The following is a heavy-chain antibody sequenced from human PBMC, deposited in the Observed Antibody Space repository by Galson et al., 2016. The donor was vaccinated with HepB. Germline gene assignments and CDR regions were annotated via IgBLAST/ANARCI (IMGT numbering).Heavy chain of an antibody. Sequence: SVKVSCKASGYTFTTYGIAWVRQAPGQGLEWMGWINPNDGNRNYAQKFQGRVTMTTDTSTGTAYMELSSLRSDDTAVYYCARDPSFIGGDSWGQGTPVTVSS. D-gene: IGHD1-26*01. CDR2: INPNDGNR. CDR3: ARDPSFIGGDS. V-gene: IGHV1-18*01. J-gene: IGHJ4*02. CDR1: GYTFTTYG.